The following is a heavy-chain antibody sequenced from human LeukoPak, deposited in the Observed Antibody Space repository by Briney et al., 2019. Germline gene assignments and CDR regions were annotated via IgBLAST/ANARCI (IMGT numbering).Heavy chain of an antibody. V-gene: IGHV4-59*08. J-gene: IGHJ6*03. Sequence: SETLSLTCTVSGGSISSYYWSWIRQPPGKGLEWIGYIYYSGSTNYNPSLKSRVTMSVDTSKNQFSLKLSSVTAADTAVYYCARHDSGYHGTTYYYYMDVWGKGTTVTISS. CDR3: ARHDSGYHGTTYYYYMDV. D-gene: IGHD1-14*01. CDR2: IYYSGST. CDR1: GGSISSYY.